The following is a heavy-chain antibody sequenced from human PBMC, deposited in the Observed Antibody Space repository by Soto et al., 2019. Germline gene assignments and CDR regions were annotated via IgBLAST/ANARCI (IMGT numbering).Heavy chain of an antibody. CDR1: GGSISSSSYY. D-gene: IGHD6-19*01. J-gene: IGHJ4*02. Sequence: LSLTFTVAGGSISSSSYYWGWIRQPPGKGLEWIGSIYYSGSTYYNPSLKSRVTISVDTSKNQFSLKLSSVTAADTAVYYCARTAKKRPGYSSGWYYGYWGQGTQVTVST. CDR3: ARTAKKRPGYSSGWYYGY. CDR2: IYYSGST. V-gene: IGHV4-39*01.